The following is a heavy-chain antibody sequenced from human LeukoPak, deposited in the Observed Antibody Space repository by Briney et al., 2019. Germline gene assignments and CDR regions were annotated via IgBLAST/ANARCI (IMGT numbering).Heavy chain of an antibody. CDR1: GGSFSGYY. CDR3: ARVVVVAATPEFFDY. CDR2: IYHSGST. D-gene: IGHD2-15*01. Sequence: SETLSLTCAVYGGSFSGYYWSWIRQPPGKGLEWLGEIYHSGSTNYNPSLKSRVTISVDKSKNQFSLKLSSVTAADTAVYYCARVVVVAATPEFFDYWGQGTLVTVSS. J-gene: IGHJ4*02. V-gene: IGHV4-34*01.